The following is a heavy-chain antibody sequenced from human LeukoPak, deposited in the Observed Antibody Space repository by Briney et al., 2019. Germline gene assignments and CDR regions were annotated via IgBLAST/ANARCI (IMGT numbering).Heavy chain of an antibody. D-gene: IGHD4-17*01. J-gene: IGHJ4*02. CDR1: GGSISSSSYY. CDR3: ARDKYGDNYFDY. Sequence: PSETLSLTCTVSGGSISSSSYYWGWIRQPPGKGLEWIGSIYYSGSTYYNPSLKSRVTISVDTSKNQFSLKLSSVTAADTAVYYCARDKYGDNYFDYWGQGTLVTVSS. CDR2: IYYSGST. V-gene: IGHV4-39*07.